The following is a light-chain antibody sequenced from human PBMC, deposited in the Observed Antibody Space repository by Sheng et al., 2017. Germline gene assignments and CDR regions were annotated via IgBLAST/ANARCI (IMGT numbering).Light chain of an antibody. J-gene: IGKJ2*01. CDR3: QQYGGSPMYT. CDR1: QSVSKNY. Sequence: IVLTQSPGTLSSSPGERVTLSCRASQSVSKNYVAWYQQKTGQAPRLLIYGASNRATGIPDRFSGSGSGTDFTLTINGLQAEDSAVYFCQQYGGSPMYTFGQGTKLEIK. V-gene: IGKV3-20*01. CDR2: GAS.